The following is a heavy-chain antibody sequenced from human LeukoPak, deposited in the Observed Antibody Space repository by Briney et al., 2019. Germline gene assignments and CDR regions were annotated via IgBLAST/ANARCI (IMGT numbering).Heavy chain of an antibody. V-gene: IGHV1-58*02. Sequence: GASVKVSFKASGFTLTSSAMQWVRQARGQRLEWIGWIVVGSGNTNYAQKFQERVTITRDMSTSTAYMELSSLRSEDTAMYYCAARGGIAVNWFDPWGQGTLVTVSS. CDR2: IVVGSGNT. J-gene: IGHJ5*02. CDR3: AARGGIAVNWFDP. CDR1: GFTLTSSA. D-gene: IGHD6-19*01.